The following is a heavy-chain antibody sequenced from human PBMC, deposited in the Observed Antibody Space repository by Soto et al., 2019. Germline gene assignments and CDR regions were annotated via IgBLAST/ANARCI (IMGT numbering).Heavy chain of an antibody. Sequence: SETLSLTCAVYGGSFSGYYWSWIRQPPGKGLEWIGEINHSGSTNYNPSLKSRVTISVDTSKNQFSLKLSSVTAADTAVYYCARADSVNYGDWGKLDYWGQGTLVTVSS. V-gene: IGHV4-34*01. D-gene: IGHD4-17*01. CDR2: INHSGST. J-gene: IGHJ4*02. CDR3: ARADSVNYGDWGKLDY. CDR1: GGSFSGYY.